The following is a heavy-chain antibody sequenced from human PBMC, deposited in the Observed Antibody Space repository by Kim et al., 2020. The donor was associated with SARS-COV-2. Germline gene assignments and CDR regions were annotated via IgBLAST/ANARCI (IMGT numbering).Heavy chain of an antibody. J-gene: IGHJ3*02. V-gene: IGHV4-59*13. Sequence: SETLSLTCTVSGGSISSYYWSWIRQPPGKGLEWIGYIYYSGSTNYNPSLKSRVTISVDTSKNQFSLKLSSVTAADTAVYYCAREAQSSSWPYSLPWAFDIWGQGTMVTVSS. CDR2: IYYSGST. D-gene: IGHD6-13*01. CDR3: AREAQSSSWPYSLPWAFDI. CDR1: GGSISSYY.